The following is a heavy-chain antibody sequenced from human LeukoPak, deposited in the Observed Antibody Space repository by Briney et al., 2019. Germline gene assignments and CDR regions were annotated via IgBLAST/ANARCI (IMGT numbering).Heavy chain of an antibody. J-gene: IGHJ4*02. CDR1: GYTFTDYY. Sequence: SVKVSCKASGYTFTDYYMHWVRQAPGQGLEWMGRIIPILGIANYAQKFQGRVTITADKSTSTAYMELSSLRSEDTAVYYCARGKTTVVTPFDYWGQGTLVTVSS. CDR2: IIPILGIA. V-gene: IGHV1-69*04. D-gene: IGHD4-23*01. CDR3: ARGKTTVVTPFDY.